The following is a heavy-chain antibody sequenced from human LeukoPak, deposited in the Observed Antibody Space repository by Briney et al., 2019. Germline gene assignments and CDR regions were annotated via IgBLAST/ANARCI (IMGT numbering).Heavy chain of an antibody. CDR3: ARVSNCSSTSCNPAFDI. CDR2: IYTSGST. V-gene: IGHV4-4*07. D-gene: IGHD2-2*01. J-gene: IGHJ3*02. CDR1: GGSISSYY. Sequence: PSETVSLTCTVSGGSISSYYWSWIRQPAGKGLEWIGRIYTSGSTNYNPSLKSRVTMSVDTSKNQFSLKLSSVTAADTAVYYCARVSNCSSTSCNPAFDIWGQGTMVTVSS.